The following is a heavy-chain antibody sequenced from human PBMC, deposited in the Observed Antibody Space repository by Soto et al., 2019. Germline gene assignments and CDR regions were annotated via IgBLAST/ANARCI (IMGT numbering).Heavy chain of an antibody. CDR3: ARNDAYDMDV. CDR2: IHHSTGA. CDR1: GASISSSYW. D-gene: IGHD3-22*01. V-gene: IGHV4-4*02. Sequence: QVQLQESGPGLVKPSGTLSLTCAVSGASISSSYWWSWVRQPPGKGLEWIGEIHHSTGANYNPSLRSRVIISVDTSTKPLFLRVTSVTVADTAVYFCARNDAYDMDVWGHGTTVTVSS. J-gene: IGHJ6*02.